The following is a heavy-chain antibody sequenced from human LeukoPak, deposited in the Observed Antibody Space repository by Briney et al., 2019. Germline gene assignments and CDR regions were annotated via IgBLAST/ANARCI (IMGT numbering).Heavy chain of an antibody. Sequence: SETLSLTCTVSGDSISSGDYYWSWIRQPAGKGLEWIGRISSSESTNYNPSLKSRVTISVDTSKNQFSLKLSSVTAADTAVYFCARGPYSYDSSGAFDIWGQGTMVTVSS. J-gene: IGHJ3*02. CDR1: GDSISSGDYY. D-gene: IGHD3-22*01. CDR2: ISSSEST. V-gene: IGHV4-61*02. CDR3: ARGPYSYDSSGAFDI.